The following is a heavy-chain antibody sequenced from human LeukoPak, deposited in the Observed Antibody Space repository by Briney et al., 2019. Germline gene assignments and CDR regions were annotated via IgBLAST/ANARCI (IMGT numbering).Heavy chain of an antibody. D-gene: IGHD5-24*01. CDR3: ARGRWDGEGWYFDL. J-gene: IGHJ2*01. Sequence: ASVKVSCKASGYTFTSYAMHWVRQAPGQRLEWMGWINAGNGNTKYSQKFQGRVTITRDTSASTAYMELSSLRSEDTAVYYCARGRWDGEGWYFDLWGRGTLVTVSS. CDR1: GYTFTSYA. CDR2: INAGNGNT. V-gene: IGHV1-3*01.